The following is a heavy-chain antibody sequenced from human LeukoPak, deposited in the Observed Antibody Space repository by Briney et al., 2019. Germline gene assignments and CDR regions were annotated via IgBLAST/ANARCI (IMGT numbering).Heavy chain of an antibody. CDR3: AKLSGDTDPW. J-gene: IGHJ4*02. D-gene: IGHD5-18*01. CDR1: GFPFSSYG. CDR2: ITDSGSTT. Sequence: GGSLRLSCAASGFPFSSYGMSWVRQAPGKGLEWVSSITDSGSTTYYADSVKGRFTISKDNSKNTLYLQMNSLRAEDTAIYYCAKLSGDTDPWWGQGTLVTVSS. V-gene: IGHV3-23*01.